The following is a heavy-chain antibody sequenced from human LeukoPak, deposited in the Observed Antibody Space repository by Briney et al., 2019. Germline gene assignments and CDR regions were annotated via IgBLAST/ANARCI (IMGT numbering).Heavy chain of an antibody. Sequence: SETLSLTCAVYGWSFSGYYWSWIRQPPGKGLEWIGEINHSESTNYNPSLNSRVTISVDTSKNQFSLKLSSVTAADTAVYYCARGGLYRVWFDYWGQGTLVTVSS. CDR2: INHSEST. D-gene: IGHD3-16*01. CDR3: ARGGLYRVWFDY. V-gene: IGHV4-34*01. CDR1: GWSFSGYY. J-gene: IGHJ4*02.